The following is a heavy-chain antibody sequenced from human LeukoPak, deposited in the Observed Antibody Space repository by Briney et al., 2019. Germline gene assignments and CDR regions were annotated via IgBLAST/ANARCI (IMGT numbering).Heavy chain of an antibody. CDR1: GFTFCDFA. D-gene: IGHD3-22*01. CDR3: TRAWGYYYDSSAYYYNY. CDR2: VRSKAYGGTT. Sequence: GGSLRLSCIASGFTFCDFAMSWVRRAPGKGLEWVGLVRSKAYGGTTEYAAFVKGRFTISRDDSNNIAYLQMNSLKTEDTAVYFCTRAWGYYYDSSAYYYNYWGQGTLVTVSS. V-gene: IGHV3-49*04. J-gene: IGHJ4*02.